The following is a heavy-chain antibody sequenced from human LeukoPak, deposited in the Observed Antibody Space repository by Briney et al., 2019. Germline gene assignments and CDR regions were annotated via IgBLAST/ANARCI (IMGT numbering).Heavy chain of an antibody. CDR3: ARDMKQQLAYYYYYGMDV. CDR1: GYTFTSYG. V-gene: IGHV1-18*01. CDR2: ISAYNGNT. Sequence: ASVKVSCKASGYTFTSYGISLVRQAPGQGLEWMGWISAYNGNTNYAQKFQGRVTMTTDTSTSTACMELRSLRSDDTAVYYCARDMKQQLAYYYYYGMDVWGQGTTVTVSS. D-gene: IGHD6-13*01. J-gene: IGHJ6*02.